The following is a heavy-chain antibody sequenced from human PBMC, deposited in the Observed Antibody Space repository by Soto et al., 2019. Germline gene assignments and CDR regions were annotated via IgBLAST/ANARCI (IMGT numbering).Heavy chain of an antibody. Sequence: QVQLQQWGAGLLKPSETLSLTCAVYGGSFSGYYWSWIRQPPGKGLEWIGEINHSGSTNYNPSLKSRVTISVDTSKNQFSLKLSSVTAADTAVYYCARGPRMAYAIRVRYYFDYWGQGTLVTVSS. J-gene: IGHJ4*02. V-gene: IGHV4-34*01. CDR3: ARGPRMAYAIRVRYYFDY. D-gene: IGHD2-8*01. CDR2: INHSGST. CDR1: GGSFSGYY.